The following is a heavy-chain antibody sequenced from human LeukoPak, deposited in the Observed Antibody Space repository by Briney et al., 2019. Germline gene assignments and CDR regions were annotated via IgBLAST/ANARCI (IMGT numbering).Heavy chain of an antibody. CDR1: GYSFTSYW. CDR3: ARHRGSFSSSCYFDY. CDR2: IYPGDSDT. J-gene: IGHJ4*02. V-gene: IGHV5-51*01. Sequence: GESLKISCKGSGYSFTSYWIGWVRQMPGKCLKWMGIIYPGDSDTRYSPSFQGQVTISADKSISTAYLQWSSLKASDTAMYYCARHRGSFSSSCYFDYWGQGTLVTVSS. D-gene: IGHD6-13*01.